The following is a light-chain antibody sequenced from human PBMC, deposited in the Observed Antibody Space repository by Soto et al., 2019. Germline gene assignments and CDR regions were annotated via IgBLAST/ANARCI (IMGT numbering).Light chain of an antibody. J-gene: IGKJ1*01. CDR3: QHYNSYSEA. CDR2: KAS. Sequence: DIQMTQSPSTLYGSVGGRVTITCRASQTTSSWLAWYQQKPGKAPKLLIYKASTLKSGVPSRFSGSGSGTEFTLTISSLQPDDFATYYCQHYNSYSEAFGQGTKVDIK. CDR1: QTTSSW. V-gene: IGKV1-5*03.